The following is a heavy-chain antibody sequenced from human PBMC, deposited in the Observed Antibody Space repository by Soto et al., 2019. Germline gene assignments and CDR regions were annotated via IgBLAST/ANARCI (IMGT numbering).Heavy chain of an antibody. CDR3: EREKSSSGLDF. CDR1: GYTFTSYD. CDR2: MNPNSGIT. D-gene: IGHD3-10*01. V-gene: IGHV1-8*01. Sequence: QVQLVKSGAEVKKPGASVKVSCKASGYTFTSYDINWVRQATGQGLEWMGWMNPNSGITGYAQKFPRRVTMTRLTPKRTAHMELSRLRSECATVYCYEREKSSSGLDFWGQGTTVTVSS. J-gene: IGHJ6*02.